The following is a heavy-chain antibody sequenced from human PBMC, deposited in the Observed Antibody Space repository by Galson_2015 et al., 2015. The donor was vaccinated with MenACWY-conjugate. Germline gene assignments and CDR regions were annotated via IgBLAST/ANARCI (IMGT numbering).Heavy chain of an antibody. J-gene: IGHJ5*02. CDR2: ISSSSSYI. Sequence: SLRLSCAASGFTFSSYGMNWVRQAPGKGLEWVSSISSSSSYIYYADSVKGRFTISRDNAKNSLYLQMNSLRAEDTAVYYCARCYRPYSSSWYARFDPWGQGTLVTVSS. V-gene: IGHV3-21*01. CDR3: ARCYRPYSSSWYARFDP. D-gene: IGHD6-13*01. CDR1: GFTFSSYG.